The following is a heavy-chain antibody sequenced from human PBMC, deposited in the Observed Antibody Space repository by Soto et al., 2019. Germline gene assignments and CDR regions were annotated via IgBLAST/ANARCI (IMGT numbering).Heavy chain of an antibody. V-gene: IGHV3-23*01. J-gene: IGHJ4*02. D-gene: IGHD6-13*01. CDR1: GFTFSSYA. CDR2: ISGSGGST. CDR3: AKDGRYSSSYDY. Sequence: EVQLLESGGGLVQPGGSLRLSCAASGFTFSSYAMSWVRQAPGKGLEWVSAISGSGGSTYYADSVKGRFTISRDKSKNTLYLQMTSLRAEVTAVYYCAKDGRYSSSYDYWGQGTLVTVSS.